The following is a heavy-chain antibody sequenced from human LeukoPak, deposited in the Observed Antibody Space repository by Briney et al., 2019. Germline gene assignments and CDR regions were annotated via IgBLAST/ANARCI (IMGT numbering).Heavy chain of an antibody. CDR3: VRGAGPYGDCRDY. Sequence: GGSLRLSCAASGFTFRTYSMNWVRQAPGKGLEWVSCFGISGSIHYAGSVKGRFTISRDNAENSLYLQMNSLRDEDTAVYYCVRGAGPYGDCRDYWGQGTLVTVSS. J-gene: IGHJ4*02. CDR2: FGISGSI. V-gene: IGHV3-48*02. CDR1: GFTFRTYS. D-gene: IGHD4-17*01.